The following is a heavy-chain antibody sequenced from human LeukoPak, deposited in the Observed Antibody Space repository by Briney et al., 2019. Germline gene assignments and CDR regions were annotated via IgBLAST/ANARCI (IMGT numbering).Heavy chain of an antibody. V-gene: IGHV3-74*01. J-gene: IGHJ4*02. Sequence: GGSLRLSCTASGFSFSGHWMHWARQLPGKGLVWVSRISPTGSTTSYADSVKGRFTISRDNSKNTVYLQMNSLRAEDTAVYYCARTHFADSWGQGTLVTVSS. CDR2: ISPTGSTT. D-gene: IGHD3-3*02. CDR1: GFSFSGHW. CDR3: ARTHFADS.